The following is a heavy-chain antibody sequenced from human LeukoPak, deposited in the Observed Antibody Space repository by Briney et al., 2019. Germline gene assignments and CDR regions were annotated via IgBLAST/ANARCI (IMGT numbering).Heavy chain of an antibody. J-gene: IGHJ4*02. D-gene: IGHD3-10*01. Sequence: GGSLRLSCAASGFTFSGYAMTWVRQAPEKGLEWVSTVSAGGGSTYYADSVKGRFTISRDNPKNTLHLQMNSLRAEDTAVYYCAKRLYGSGGYYQFGYWGQGTLVTVSS. CDR2: VSAGGGST. CDR1: GFTFSGYA. CDR3: AKRLYGSGGYYQFGY. V-gene: IGHV3-23*01.